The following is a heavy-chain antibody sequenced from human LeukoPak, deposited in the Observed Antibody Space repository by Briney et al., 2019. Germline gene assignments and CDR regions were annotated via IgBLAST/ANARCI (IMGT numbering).Heavy chain of an antibody. Sequence: GSLRPSCAASGFTFSSYAMSWVRQAPGKGLEWVSAISGSGGSTYYADSVKGRFTISRDNSKNTLYLEMNSLRAEDTAVYYCAKDPQKIAAAGSNWFDPWGQGTLVTVSS. V-gene: IGHV3-23*01. CDR3: AKDPQKIAAAGSNWFDP. D-gene: IGHD6-13*01. CDR2: ISGSGGST. CDR1: GFTFSSYA. J-gene: IGHJ5*02.